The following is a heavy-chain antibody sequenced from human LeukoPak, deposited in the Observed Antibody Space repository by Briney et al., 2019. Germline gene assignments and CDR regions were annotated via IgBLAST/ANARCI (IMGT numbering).Heavy chain of an antibody. CDR2: ISYDGSNK. CDR3: ARVNEQQLAVDYFDY. D-gene: IGHD6-6*01. J-gene: IGHJ4*02. V-gene: IGHV3-30-3*01. Sequence: GGSLRLSCAASGFTFSSYAMHWVRQAPGKGLEWVAVISYDGSNKYYADSVKGRFTISRDNSKNTLYQQMNSLRAEDTAVYYCARVNEQQLAVDYFDYWGQGTLVTVSS. CDR1: GFTFSSYA.